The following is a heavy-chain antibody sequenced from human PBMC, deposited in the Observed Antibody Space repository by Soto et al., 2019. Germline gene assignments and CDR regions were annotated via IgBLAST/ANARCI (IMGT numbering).Heavy chain of an antibody. D-gene: IGHD3-3*01. V-gene: IGHV1-69*01. CDR1: GGTLSSYA. CDR3: ARVRIRFLEWLLYPQGGAFDI. CDR2: IIPVFGTA. J-gene: IGHJ3*02. Sequence: QVQLVQSGAEVKKPGSSVKVSCKASGGTLSSYAISWVRQAPGQGLEWMGGIIPVFGTANYAQKFQGRVTITADESTSTAYMELSSLRSEDTAVYYCARVRIRFLEWLLYPQGGAFDIWGQGTMVTVSS.